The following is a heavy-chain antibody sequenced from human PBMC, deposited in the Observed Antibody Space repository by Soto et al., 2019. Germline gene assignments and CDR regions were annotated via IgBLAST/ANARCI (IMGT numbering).Heavy chain of an antibody. V-gene: IGHV4-34*01. Sequence: QVQLQQWGAGLLKPSETLSLTCAVYGGSFSGYYWSWIRQPPGKGLEWIGEIKHSGSTNYNPSLKSRVTISVDTSKNQFSLKLSSVTAADTAVYYCARGYYDFWSGYYSDYWGQGTLVTVSS. CDR1: GGSFSGYY. CDR3: ARGYYDFWSGYYSDY. D-gene: IGHD3-3*01. J-gene: IGHJ4*02. CDR2: IKHSGST.